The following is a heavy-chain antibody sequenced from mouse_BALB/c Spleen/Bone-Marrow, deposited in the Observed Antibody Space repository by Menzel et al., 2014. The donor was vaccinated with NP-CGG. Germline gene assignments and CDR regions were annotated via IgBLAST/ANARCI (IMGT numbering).Heavy chain of an antibody. CDR1: GYTFSSYW. D-gene: IGHD1-1*01. V-gene: IGHV1-9*01. J-gene: IGHJ4*01. Sequence: LVESGAELMKPGASVKISCKATGYTFSSYWIEWVKQRPGHGLEWIGEILPGRGSTKYNEKFKGKATFTSDASSNTAYMQLSSLTSEDSAVYYCARWDTTAMDYWGQGTSVTVSS. CDR3: ARWDTTAMDY. CDR2: ILPGRGST.